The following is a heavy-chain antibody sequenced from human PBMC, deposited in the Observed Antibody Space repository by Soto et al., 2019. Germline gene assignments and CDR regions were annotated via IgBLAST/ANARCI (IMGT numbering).Heavy chain of an antibody. CDR2: ISGYNGNT. CDR1: GYTFTKYG. D-gene: IGHD2-8*01. CDR3: ARDLNIVLKGLRYYFDY. V-gene: IGHV1-18*01. J-gene: IGHJ4*02. Sequence: QVPLVQSGAEVKKPGASVKVSCQASGYTFTKYGFTWVRQAPGQGLEWMGWISGYNGNTNYAQKFQDRVTMTTDTSTSTAYMELSSLRSDDTAVYYCARDLNIVLKGLRYYFDYWGQGTLVTVSS.